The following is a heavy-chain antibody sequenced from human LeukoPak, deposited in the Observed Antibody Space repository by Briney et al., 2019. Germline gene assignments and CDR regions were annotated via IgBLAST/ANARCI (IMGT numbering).Heavy chain of an antibody. D-gene: IGHD3-10*01. Sequence: SETLSLTCTVSGGSISSGGYYWSCIRLHAGKGLECIGYIYYSGSTYYNPSLKSRVTISVDTSKNQFSLKLSSVTAADTAVYYCARGGRWFDLSVYYYYMDVWGKGTTVTVSS. CDR2: IYYSGST. V-gene: IGHV4-31*03. J-gene: IGHJ6*03. CDR1: GGSISSGGYY. CDR3: ARGGRWFDLSVYYYYMDV.